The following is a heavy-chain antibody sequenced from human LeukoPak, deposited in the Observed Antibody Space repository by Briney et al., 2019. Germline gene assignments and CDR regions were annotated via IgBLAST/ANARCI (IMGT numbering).Heavy chain of an antibody. Sequence: ASVKVSCKSSRNTFNGNYMHWVRQTPGQGLEWMGWINPGSGGTNYAQKFQDRVTMTRDTSIGTIYVNLRKLSSDDTAVYYCAGGSGYYFFDNWGQGTLVTVSS. CDR3: AGGSGYYFFDN. CDR2: INPGSGGT. CDR1: RNTFNGNY. D-gene: IGHD6-25*01. V-gene: IGHV1-2*02. J-gene: IGHJ4*02.